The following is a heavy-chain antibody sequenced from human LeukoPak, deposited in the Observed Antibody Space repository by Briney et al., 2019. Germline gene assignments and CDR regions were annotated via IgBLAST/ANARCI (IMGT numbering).Heavy chain of an antibody. CDR1: GGSISRGGYY. D-gene: IGHD3/OR15-3a*01. CDR2: IYYSWSN. J-gene: IGHJ6*03. CDR3: ARSKRTLGHYYHMDV. Sequence: SETLSLTCTVSGGSISRGGYYWSWIRQHPGKGLAWIGYIYYSWSNYYNPSLKSRVTISVDTSKNQFSLKLSSVTAADTAVYHCARSKRTLGHYYHMDVWGKGTTVTVSS. V-gene: IGHV4-31*03.